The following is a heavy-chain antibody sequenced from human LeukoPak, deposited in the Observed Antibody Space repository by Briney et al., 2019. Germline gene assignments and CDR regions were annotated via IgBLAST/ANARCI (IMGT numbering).Heavy chain of an antibody. J-gene: IGHJ6*03. CDR3: ARGGWGYYYDSSGYYPYYYYMDV. CDR1: GGSISSYY. D-gene: IGHD3-22*01. V-gene: IGHV4-59*01. Sequence: SGTLSLTCTVSGGSISSYYWSWIRQPPGKGLEWIGYIYYSGSTNYNPSLKSRVTISVDTSKNQFSLKLSSVTAADTAVYYCARGGWGYYYDSSGYYPYYYYMDVWGKGTTVTISS. CDR2: IYYSGST.